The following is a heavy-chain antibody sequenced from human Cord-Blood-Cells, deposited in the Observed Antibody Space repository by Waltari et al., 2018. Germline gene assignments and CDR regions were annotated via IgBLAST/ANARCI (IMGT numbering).Heavy chain of an antibody. CDR3: AREEGIVLGVYAFDY. CDR2: INPNSGGT. D-gene: IGHD2-8*02. Sequence: QVQLVQSGAEVKKPGASVKVSCKASGYTFPGYYLHWVRQGPEQGLEWMGRINPNSGGTNYAQKFQGRVTMTRDTSISTAYMELSRLRSDDTAVYYCAREEGIVLGVYAFDYWGQGTLVTVSS. J-gene: IGHJ4*02. CDR1: GYTFPGYY. V-gene: IGHV1-2*06.